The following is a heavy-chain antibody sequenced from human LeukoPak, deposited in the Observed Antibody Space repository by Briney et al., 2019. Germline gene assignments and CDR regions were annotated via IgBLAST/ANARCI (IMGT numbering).Heavy chain of an antibody. CDR1: GGSISSYY. Sequence: PSETLSLTCTVSGGSISSYYWSWIRQPAGKGLEWIGRIYTSGSTNYNPSLKSRVTISVDTSKNQFSLKLSSVTAADTAVYYCASLYSSGPSWYFDLWGRGTLVTVSS. J-gene: IGHJ2*01. CDR3: ASLYSSGPSWYFDL. D-gene: IGHD6-19*01. CDR2: IYTSGST. V-gene: IGHV4-4*07.